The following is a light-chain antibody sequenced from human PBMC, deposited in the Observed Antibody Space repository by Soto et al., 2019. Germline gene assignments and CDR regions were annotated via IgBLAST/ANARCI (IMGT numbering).Light chain of an antibody. CDR1: QNVSIY. J-gene: IGKJ4*01. CDR2: DST. CDR3: QQRYSWPPLT. V-gene: IGKV3-11*01. Sequence: ELVLTQSPATLSLSPGERATLSCRASQNVSIYLAWYKQKPGQGPRLLIYDSTNRATGIPPRFSGSGSGTDFTLTSSSLEPEEFAGYYCQQRYSWPPLTFGGGTKVDIK.